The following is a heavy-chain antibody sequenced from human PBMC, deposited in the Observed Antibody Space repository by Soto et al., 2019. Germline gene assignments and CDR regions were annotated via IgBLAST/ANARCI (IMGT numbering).Heavy chain of an antibody. D-gene: IGHD3-10*01. J-gene: IGHJ4*02. Sequence: GGSLRLSCTASGFTFGDYAMSWFRQAPGKGLEWVGFIRSKAYGGTTEYAASVKGTFTISRDDSKSIAHLKMNSLKTEDTAVYYCTRPLYYYGSGSYYFDYWGQGTLVTVSS. CDR2: IRSKAYGGTT. V-gene: IGHV3-49*03. CDR1: GFTFGDYA. CDR3: TRPLYYYGSGSYYFDY.